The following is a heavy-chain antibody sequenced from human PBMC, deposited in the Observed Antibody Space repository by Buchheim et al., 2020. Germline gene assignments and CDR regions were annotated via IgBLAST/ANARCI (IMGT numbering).Heavy chain of an antibody. CDR2: ISGSGGST. CDR3: AKASAYDYVWGSYRFSNWFDP. Sequence: EVQLLESGGGLVQPGGSLRLSCAASGFTFSSYAMSWVRQAPGKGLEWVSAISGSGGSTYYADSVKGRFTISRDNSKNTRYLQMNSLRAEDTAVYYCAKASAYDYVWGSYRFSNWFDPWGQGTL. CDR1: GFTFSSYA. D-gene: IGHD3-16*02. J-gene: IGHJ5*02. V-gene: IGHV3-23*01.